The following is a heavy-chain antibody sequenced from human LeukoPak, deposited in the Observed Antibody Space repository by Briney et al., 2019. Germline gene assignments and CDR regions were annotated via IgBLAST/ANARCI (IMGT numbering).Heavy chain of an antibody. CDR1: GGSFSSYA. CDR2: IIPMFRSA. Sequence: ASVKFSCKASGGSFSSYAISWVRQAPGQGLEWIGGIIPMFRSANYAHKFQGRVTITADESTSTAYMELSSLTSEDTAIYYCARPVTYNDVWNGYPPFDFWGQGTLVTVSS. V-gene: IGHV1-69*13. CDR3: ARPVTYNDVWNGYPPFDF. D-gene: IGHD3-3*01. J-gene: IGHJ4*02.